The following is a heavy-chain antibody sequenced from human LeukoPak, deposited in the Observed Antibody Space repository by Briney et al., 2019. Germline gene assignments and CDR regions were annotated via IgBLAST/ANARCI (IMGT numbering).Heavy chain of an antibody. Sequence: PSETLSLTCSVSGGSISSSNYYWSWIRQPAGKGLEWIGRIYTSESTNYNPSLKSRVTISVDTSKNQFSLRLSSVTAADTAVYYCARVTGYTIEDYFDYWGQGTLVTVSS. V-gene: IGHV4-61*02. J-gene: IGHJ4*02. CDR1: GGSISSSNYY. CDR3: ARVTGYTIEDYFDY. CDR2: IYTSEST. D-gene: IGHD3-9*01.